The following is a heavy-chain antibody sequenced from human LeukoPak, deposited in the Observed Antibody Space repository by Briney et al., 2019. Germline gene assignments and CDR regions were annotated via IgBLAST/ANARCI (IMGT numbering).Heavy chain of an antibody. D-gene: IGHD2-15*01. CDR1: GGSISSGGYS. V-gene: IGHV4-30-4*07. Sequence: SETLSLTCAVSGGSISSGGYSWSWIRQPPGKGLEWIGYIYYSGSSYYNPSLKSRFTISVDTSKNQFSLKLSSVTAADTAVYYCAREKIMVVDYWGQGTLVTVSS. CDR3: AREKIMVVDY. J-gene: IGHJ4*02. CDR2: IYYSGSS.